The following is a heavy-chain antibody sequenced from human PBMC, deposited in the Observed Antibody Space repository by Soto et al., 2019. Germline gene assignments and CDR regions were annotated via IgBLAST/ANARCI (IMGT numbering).Heavy chain of an antibody. CDR3: ARWGYCSNSICYPFDY. V-gene: IGHV4-34*01. CDR2: INDSGST. Sequence: SETLSLTCAVYGGSFSGFYWNWIGQPPGKGLEWIGEINDSGSTKYNPSLKSRVTISVDTSKNQFSLKLSSVTAADTAVYYCARWGYCSNSICYPFDYWGQGILVT. CDR1: GGSFSGFY. J-gene: IGHJ4*02. D-gene: IGHD2-2*01.